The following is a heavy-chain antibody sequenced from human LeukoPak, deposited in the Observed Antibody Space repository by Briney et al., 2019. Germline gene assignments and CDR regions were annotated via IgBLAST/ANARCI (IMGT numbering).Heavy chain of an antibody. CDR2: IKQDGSEK. CDR3: AKDWSSWFLDY. Sequence: AGGSLRLSCAASGFTFSTYWMSWVRQAPGKGLEWVANIKQDGSEKHYVDSVKGRFTISRDSAKNSLYLQMNSLRAEDTAVYYCAKDWSSWFLDYWGQGTLVTVSS. CDR1: GFTFSTYW. V-gene: IGHV3-7*03. J-gene: IGHJ4*02. D-gene: IGHD6-13*01.